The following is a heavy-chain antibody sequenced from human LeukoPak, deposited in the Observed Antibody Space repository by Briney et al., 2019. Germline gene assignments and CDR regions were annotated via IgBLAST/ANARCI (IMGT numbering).Heavy chain of an antibody. CDR3: ARVAEQLCDY. V-gene: IGHV4-59*12. Sequence: SETLSLTCTVSGGSISSYYWSWIRQPPGKGLEWIGSIYYSGSTYYNPSLKSRVTISVDTSKNQFSLKLSSVTAADTAVYYCARVAEQLCDYWGQGTLVTVSS. CDR1: GGSISSYY. D-gene: IGHD6-6*01. CDR2: IYYSGST. J-gene: IGHJ4*02.